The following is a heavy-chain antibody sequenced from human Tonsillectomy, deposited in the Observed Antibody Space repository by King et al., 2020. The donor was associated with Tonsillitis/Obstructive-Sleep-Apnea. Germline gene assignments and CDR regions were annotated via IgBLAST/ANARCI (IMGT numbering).Heavy chain of an antibody. V-gene: IGHV3-30*18. CDR3: AKDTGPIAVAGEFDY. CDR2: ISYDGTNA. CDR1: GFTFSNYG. J-gene: IGHJ4*02. Sequence: VQLMESGGGVVQPGRSLRLSCAASGFTFSNYGMHWVRQAPGKGLEWVAVISYDGTNAYYGDSVNGRFTISSDNSKNTLYLQMNSLRAEETAVYYCAKDTGPIAVAGEFDYWGQGTLVTVSS. D-gene: IGHD6-19*01.